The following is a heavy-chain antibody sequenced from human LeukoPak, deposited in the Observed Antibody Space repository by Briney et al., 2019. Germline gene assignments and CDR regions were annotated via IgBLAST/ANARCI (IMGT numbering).Heavy chain of an antibody. Sequence: ASVKVSCKASGGTFSSYAISWVRQAPGQGLEWMGWINPNSGGTNYAQKFQGRVTMTRDTSISTAYMELSRLRSDDTAVYYCARDPYDILTGYSPLEYWGQGTLVTVSS. CDR3: ARDPYDILTGYSPLEY. CDR1: GGTFSSYA. CDR2: INPNSGGT. D-gene: IGHD3-9*01. V-gene: IGHV1-2*02. J-gene: IGHJ4*02.